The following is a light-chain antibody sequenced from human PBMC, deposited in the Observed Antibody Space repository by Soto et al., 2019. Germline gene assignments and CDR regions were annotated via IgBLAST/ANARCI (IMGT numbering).Light chain of an antibody. V-gene: IGKV1-27*01. CDR3: QKYNSAPQT. CDR2: TTS. CDR1: QGIRHD. Sequence: TQSPSSLTASVGNRVNITCRASQGIRHDLGWYRQKPGQAPKLLIYTTSTLQSGVPSRFSGSGSGTDFTLTISSLQPEDVATYYCQKYNSAPQTFGQGTKVDIK. J-gene: IGKJ1*01.